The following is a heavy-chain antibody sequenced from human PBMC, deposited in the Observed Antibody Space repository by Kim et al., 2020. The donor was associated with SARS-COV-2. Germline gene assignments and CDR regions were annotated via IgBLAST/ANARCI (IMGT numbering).Heavy chain of an antibody. CDR3: VRDRMGGAFDM. CDR2: ITKSSTTI. D-gene: IGHD3-16*01. V-gene: IGHV3-48*02. CDR1: GFTFSAYD. J-gene: IGHJ3*02. Sequence: GGSLRLSFATSGFTFSAYDMNWVRQAPGKGLEWLSFITKSSTTIYYADSVEGRFTISRDNAKNSLFLQLTSLRDEDTALYYCVRDRMGGAFDMWGQGTMV.